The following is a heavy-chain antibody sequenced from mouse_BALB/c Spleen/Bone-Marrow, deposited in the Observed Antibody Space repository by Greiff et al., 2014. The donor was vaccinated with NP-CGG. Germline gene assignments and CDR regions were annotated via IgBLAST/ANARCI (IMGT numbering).Heavy chain of an antibody. J-gene: IGHJ1*01. D-gene: IGHD2-14*01. CDR2: IDPANGNT. CDR3: ASYRYAWYFDV. V-gene: IGHV14-3*02. Sequence: EVQLQQSGAELVKPGASVKLSCTASGFNIKDTYMHWVKQRPEQGLEWTGRIDPANGNTKYDPKLQGKATITADTSSNTAYLQLSSLTSEDTAVYYCASYRYAWYFDVWGAGTTVTVSS. CDR1: GFNIKDTY.